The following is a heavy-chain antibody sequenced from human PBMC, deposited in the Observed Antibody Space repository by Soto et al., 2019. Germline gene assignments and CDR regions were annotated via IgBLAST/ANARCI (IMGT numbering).Heavy chain of an antibody. D-gene: IGHD6-6*01. J-gene: IGHJ5*02. Sequence: SEILSLTCTVSDGSISMYYWSWIRQPPGKGLEWIGYIYYSGSTNYNPSLKSRVTISVDTSKNQFSLKLSSVTAADTAVYYCARQREYSSSAEYWFYPWGQGTLVTVSS. CDR3: ARQREYSSSAEYWFYP. CDR1: DGSISMYY. V-gene: IGHV4-59*08. CDR2: IYYSGST.